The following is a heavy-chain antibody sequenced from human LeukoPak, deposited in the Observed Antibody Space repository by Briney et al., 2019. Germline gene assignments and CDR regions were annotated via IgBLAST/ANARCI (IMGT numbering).Heavy chain of an antibody. V-gene: IGHV3-23*01. Sequence: PGGSLRLSCAASGFTFSSYAMSWVRQAPGKGLEWVSAISGSGGSTYYADSVKGRFTISRDNSKNTLYLQMNSLRAEDTAVYYCAKAGGYCSGGSCYSTHWGQGTLVTVSS. CDR1: GFTFSSYA. D-gene: IGHD2-15*01. J-gene: IGHJ4*02. CDR3: AKAGGYCSGGSCYSTH. CDR2: ISGSGGST.